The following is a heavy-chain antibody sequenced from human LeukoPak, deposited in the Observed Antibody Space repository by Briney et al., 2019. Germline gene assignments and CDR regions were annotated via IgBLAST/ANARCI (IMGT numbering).Heavy chain of an antibody. Sequence: SVKVSCKASGGTFSSYAINWVRQAPGQGLEWMGGIIPIFGTANYAQKFQGRVTITTDESTSTAHMELSSLRSEDTAIYYCARVFARGGEISGSYYYYWGQGTLVTVSS. CDR3: ARVFARGGEISGSYYYY. D-gene: IGHD3-10*01. V-gene: IGHV1-69*05. CDR1: GGTFSSYA. J-gene: IGHJ4*02. CDR2: IIPIFGTA.